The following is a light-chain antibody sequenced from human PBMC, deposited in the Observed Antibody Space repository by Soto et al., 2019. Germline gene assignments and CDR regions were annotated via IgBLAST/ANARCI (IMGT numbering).Light chain of an antibody. CDR3: SSYTSSSTLV. CDR1: SSDVGGYNY. J-gene: IGLJ1*01. V-gene: IGLV2-14*01. Sequence: QSVLTQPASVSGSPGQSITISCTVTSSDVGGYNYVSWYQQHPGKAPKLMIYEVSNRPSGVSNRFSGSKSGNTASLTISGLQAEDEADYYCSSYTSSSTLVFGTGNKVTVL. CDR2: EVS.